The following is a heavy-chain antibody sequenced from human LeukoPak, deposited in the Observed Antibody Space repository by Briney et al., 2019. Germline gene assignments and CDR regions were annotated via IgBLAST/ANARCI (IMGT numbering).Heavy chain of an antibody. J-gene: IGHJ6*02. CDR3: ASALSTRKVYGMDV. CDR2: IYYSGST. V-gene: IGHV4-31*03. D-gene: IGHD2-2*01. Sequence: PSKTLPLTCTVSGGSISSGGYYWSWIRQHPGKGLEWVGYIYYSGSTYYNPSLKSRVTISVDTSKNQFSLKLSSVTAADTAVYYCASALSTRKVYGMDVWGQGTTVTVSS. CDR1: GGSISSGGYY.